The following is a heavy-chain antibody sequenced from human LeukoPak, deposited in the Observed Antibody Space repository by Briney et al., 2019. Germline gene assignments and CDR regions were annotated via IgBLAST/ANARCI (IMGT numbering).Heavy chain of an antibody. J-gene: IGHJ4*02. Sequence: GASVKVSCKASGYMFTGYYIHWVRQAPGQGLEWMGWINPKSGGRSYAQRFQGRVTMTRDTSISTAYMELSRLRSDDTAVYYCATGERLVPAAMWFDYWGQGTLVTVSS. D-gene: IGHD2-2*01. CDR3: ATGERLVPAAMWFDY. CDR2: INPKSGGR. V-gene: IGHV1-2*02. CDR1: GYMFTGYY.